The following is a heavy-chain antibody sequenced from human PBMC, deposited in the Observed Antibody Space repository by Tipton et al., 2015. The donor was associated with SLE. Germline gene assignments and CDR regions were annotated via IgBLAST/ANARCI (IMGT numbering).Heavy chain of an antibody. D-gene: IGHD4-23*01. V-gene: IGHV3-21*01. Sequence: SLRLSCAASGFTFSSYAMNWVRQAPGKGLEWVSSISSSSSYIYYADSVKGRFTISRDNSKNTLYLQMGSLRAEDMAVYYCARVFNDYGGNADAFDIWGQGTMVTVSS. J-gene: IGHJ3*02. CDR3: ARVFNDYGGNADAFDI. CDR1: GFTFSSYA. CDR2: ISSSSSYI.